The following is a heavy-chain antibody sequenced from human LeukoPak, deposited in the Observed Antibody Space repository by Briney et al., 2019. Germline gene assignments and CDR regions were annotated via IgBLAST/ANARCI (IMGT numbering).Heavy chain of an antibody. CDR2: INPNSGGT. Sequence: ASVKVSCKASGYTFTGYYMHWVRQAPGQGLEWMGWINPNSGGTNYAQKFQGRVTMTRDTSISTVYMELSRLRSDDTAVYYCARGSYSDSSGYISYWGQGTLVSVSS. CDR1: GYTFTGYY. J-gene: IGHJ4*02. D-gene: IGHD3-22*01. CDR3: ARGSYSDSSGYISY. V-gene: IGHV1-2*02.